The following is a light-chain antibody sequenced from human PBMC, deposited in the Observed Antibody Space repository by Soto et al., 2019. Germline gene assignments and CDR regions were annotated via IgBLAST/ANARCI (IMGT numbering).Light chain of an antibody. CDR1: QSVSSY. Sequence: EIVLTQSPATLSLSPGERATLSCRASQSVSSYLAWYQQKPGQAPRLLIYDASNRATGIPSRFSGSGSGADFTLTISSLEPEEFAVYDCQQRNNWPLTFGGGTRVEIK. CDR3: QQRNNWPLT. J-gene: IGKJ4*01. V-gene: IGKV3-11*01. CDR2: DAS.